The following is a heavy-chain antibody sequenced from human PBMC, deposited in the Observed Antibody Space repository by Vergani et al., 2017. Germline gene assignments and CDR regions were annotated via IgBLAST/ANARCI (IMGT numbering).Heavy chain of an antibody. J-gene: IGHJ6*02. D-gene: IGHD2-21*02. V-gene: IGHV1-18*01. CDR3: AKVGSEGVVVTPWDYYYYGMDV. Sequence: QVQLVQSGAEVKKPGASVKVSCKASGYTFTSYGISWVRQAPGQGLEWMGWISAYNGNTNYAQKLQGRVTMTTDTSTSTAYMELRSLRSDDTAVYYCAKVGSEGVVVTPWDYYYYGMDVWGQGTTVTVSS. CDR2: ISAYNGNT. CDR1: GYTFTSYG.